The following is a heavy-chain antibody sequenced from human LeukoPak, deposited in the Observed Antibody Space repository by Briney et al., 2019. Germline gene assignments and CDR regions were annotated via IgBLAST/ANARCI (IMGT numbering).Heavy chain of an antibody. CDR1: GGSFSGYY. CDR2: INHSGST. CDR3: ASGGYYDYVWGSYRRPRANDY. D-gene: IGHD3-16*02. V-gene: IGHV4-34*01. Sequence: SETLSLTCAVYGGSFSGYYWSWIRQPPGKGLEWIGEINHSGSTNYNPSLKSRVTISVDTSKNQFSLKLSSVTAGDTAVYYCASGGYYDYVWGSYRRPRANDYWGQGTLVTVSS. J-gene: IGHJ4*02.